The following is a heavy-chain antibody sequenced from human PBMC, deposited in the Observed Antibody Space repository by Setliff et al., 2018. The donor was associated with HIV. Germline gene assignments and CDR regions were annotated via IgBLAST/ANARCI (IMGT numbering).Heavy chain of an antibody. Sequence: SETLSLTCSVSYSSLTSNNFYWGWIRQPPGRGLEWIGNIYYTGTTYYNSSLKSRVRISVDTSTNQFSLNVTSVTAADTAVYYCARGNYYNMWADPFDYWGQGTLVTGSA. J-gene: IGHJ4*02. D-gene: IGHD3-10*01. V-gene: IGHV4-39*07. CDR2: IYYTGTT. CDR1: YSSLTSNNFY. CDR3: ARGNYYNMWADPFDY.